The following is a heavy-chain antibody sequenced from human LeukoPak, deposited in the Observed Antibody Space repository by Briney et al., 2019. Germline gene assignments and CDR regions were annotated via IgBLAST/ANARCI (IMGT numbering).Heavy chain of an antibody. Sequence: GGSLRLSCAASGFTFSSSAISWVRQAPGQGLEWVSAISGSGGSTYYADSVKGRFTISRDNSKNTLYLQMTSLRAEDTGVYYCAKGMQYDNFDYWGQGTLVTVSS. J-gene: IGHJ4*02. CDR1: GFTFSSSA. CDR3: AKGMQYDNFDY. CDR2: ISGSGGST. V-gene: IGHV3-23*01. D-gene: IGHD2-8*01.